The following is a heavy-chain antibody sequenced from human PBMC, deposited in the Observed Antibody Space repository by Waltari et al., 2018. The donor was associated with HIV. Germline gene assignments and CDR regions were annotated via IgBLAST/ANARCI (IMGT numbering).Heavy chain of an antibody. CDR3: ASGTLWLVSGLES. J-gene: IGHJ1*01. CDR1: GGTLSGFA. Sequence: QVTLVQSGPEVKRPGASVKISCEASGGTLSGFAVHWVRQAPGQGVELMGRLNGCLDERRRSERFQGRVSLNRDTSQNTVSSELKNLTSYDTAVYVWASGTLWLVSGLESWGQGALVTVSS. CDR2: LNGCLDER. D-gene: IGHD6-19*01. V-gene: IGHV1-3*01.